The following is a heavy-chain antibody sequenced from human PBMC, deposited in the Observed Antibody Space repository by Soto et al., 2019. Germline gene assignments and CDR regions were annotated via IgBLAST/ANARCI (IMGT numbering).Heavy chain of an antibody. Sequence: GGSLRLSCAASGFTFSSYSMNWVRQAPGKGLEWVSSISSSSSYIYYADSVKGRFTISRDNAKNSLYLQMNSLRAEDTAVYYCSCAGMGLDYYYMDVWGKGTTVTVSS. J-gene: IGHJ6*03. D-gene: IGHD2-21*01. CDR1: GFTFSSYS. V-gene: IGHV3-21*01. CDR2: ISSSSSYI. CDR3: SCAGMGLDYYYMDV.